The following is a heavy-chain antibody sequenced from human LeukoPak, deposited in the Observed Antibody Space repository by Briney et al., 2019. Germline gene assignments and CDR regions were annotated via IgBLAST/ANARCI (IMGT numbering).Heavy chain of an antibody. CDR2: IYYSGST. Sequence: NASETLSLTCTVSGGSISTYYWNWIRQSPGKGLEWIGNIYYSGSTNYNPSLKSRVTISVDTSKNQFSLKLSSVTAADTAVYYCARGAAFDPWGQGTLVTVSS. CDR1: GGSISTYY. CDR3: ARGAAFDP. J-gene: IGHJ5*02. V-gene: IGHV4-59*08.